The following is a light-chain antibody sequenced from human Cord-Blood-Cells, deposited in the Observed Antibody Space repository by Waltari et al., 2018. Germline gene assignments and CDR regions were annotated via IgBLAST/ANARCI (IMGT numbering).Light chain of an antibody. Sequence: QSALTQPRSVSGSPGQSVTISCTGTSSDVGGYHYVPWYQQHPAKAPKLMIYDVSKRPSGVPDRFSGSKSGNTASLTISGLQAEDEADYYCCSYAGSYTLVFGGGTKLTVL. CDR1: SSDVGGYHY. CDR2: DVS. V-gene: IGLV2-11*01. J-gene: IGLJ3*02. CDR3: CSYAGSYTLV.